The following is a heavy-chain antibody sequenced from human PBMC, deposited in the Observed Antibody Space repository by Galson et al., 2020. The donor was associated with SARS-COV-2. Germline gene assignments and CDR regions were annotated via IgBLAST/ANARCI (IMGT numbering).Heavy chain of an antibody. CDR1: GFPFSTSA. D-gene: IGHD6-13*01. CDR2: ISFDGTKR. J-gene: IGHJ4*02. CDR3: ARETDDDTSSWYDY. V-gene: IGHV3-30*04. Sequence: GGSLRLSCRASGFPFSTSAMNWVRQAPGKGLEWVAIISFDGTKRYNLDSVKGRFTISRDNSKNALLLQMDSLATEDTAVYYCARETDDDTSSWYDYWGQGTPVTVSS.